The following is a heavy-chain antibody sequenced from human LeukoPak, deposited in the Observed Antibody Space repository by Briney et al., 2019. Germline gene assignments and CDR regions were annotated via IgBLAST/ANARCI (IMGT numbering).Heavy chain of an antibody. J-gene: IGHJ6*03. Sequence: WAPVKVSCKASGYTFTSYAMHWVRQAPGQRLEWMGWINAGNGNTKYSQEFQGRVTITRDTSASTAYMELSSLRSEDMAVYYCARGAIAYYYMDVWGKGTTVTVSS. D-gene: IGHD6-13*01. CDR1: GYTFTSYA. V-gene: IGHV1-3*03. CDR2: INAGNGNT. CDR3: ARGAIAYYYMDV.